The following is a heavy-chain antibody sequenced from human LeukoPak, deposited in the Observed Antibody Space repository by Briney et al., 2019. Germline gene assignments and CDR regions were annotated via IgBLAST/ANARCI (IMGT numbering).Heavy chain of an antibody. Sequence: GGSLRLSCAASGFTFGSYWMHWVRQAPGKGLVWVSRINSDGNNTSYADSVKGRFAISRDNAKNTLYLQMSSLRAEDTAVYYCGRERQWLTHGLDIWGQGTMVTVSS. J-gene: IGHJ3*02. CDR2: INSDGNNT. V-gene: IGHV3-74*01. CDR3: GRERQWLTHGLDI. CDR1: GFTFGSYW. D-gene: IGHD6-19*01.